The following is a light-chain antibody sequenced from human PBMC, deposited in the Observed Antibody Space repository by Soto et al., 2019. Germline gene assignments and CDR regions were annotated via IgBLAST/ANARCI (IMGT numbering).Light chain of an antibody. Sequence: IVLTQSPGTVSLSPGERATLSCRASQSVSSSYLAWYQQKPGQAPRLLIYGASSRATRIPDRFSGSGSGTDFTLTIGRLEPEDFAVYYCQQYNNWPPITFGQGTLLEIK. CDR2: GAS. CDR1: QSVSSSY. J-gene: IGKJ5*01. V-gene: IGKV3-20*01. CDR3: QQYNNWPPIT.